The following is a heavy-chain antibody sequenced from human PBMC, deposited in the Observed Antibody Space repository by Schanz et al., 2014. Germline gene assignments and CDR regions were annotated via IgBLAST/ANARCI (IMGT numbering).Heavy chain of an antibody. Sequence: VQLLQFGGGVVQPGRSLRLSCAASGFTFSSYWMNWVRQVPGKGLEWLSYIATSSSTRHYADSVKGRVTISRDNAKNSVSLQMRRLRVEDTAVYYCASGVHVSSLQKGLQFWGRGTLVIVSS. D-gene: IGHD3-10*01. CDR3: ASGVHVSSLQKGLQF. CDR1: GFTFSSYW. J-gene: IGHJ1*01. V-gene: IGHV3-48*01. CDR2: IATSSSTR.